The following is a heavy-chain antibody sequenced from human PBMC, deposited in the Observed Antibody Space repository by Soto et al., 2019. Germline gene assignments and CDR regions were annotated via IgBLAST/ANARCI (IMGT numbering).Heavy chain of an antibody. D-gene: IGHD3-3*01. CDR2: MSYSGTT. CDR1: GGSVSSGSYY. CDR3: ARAIHFDFWSESQSGYYFDY. Sequence: SETLSLTCTVSGGSVSSGSYYWSWIRQPPGKGLEWIAYMSYSGTTNYNPSLKSRVTISVDTSKNQFSLKVSSVTAADTAVYYCARAIHFDFWSESQSGYYFDYWGRGTLVTVSS. V-gene: IGHV4-61*01. J-gene: IGHJ4*02.